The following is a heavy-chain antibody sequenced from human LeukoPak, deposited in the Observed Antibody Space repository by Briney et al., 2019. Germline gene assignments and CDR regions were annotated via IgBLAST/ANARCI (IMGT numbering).Heavy chain of an antibody. Sequence: GESLKISCKGSGYSFTAYWIGWVRQMPGKGLEWMGIIYPGDSDTKYSPSLQGQVTISADKSISTAYLQWNSLKASDTAMYYCARQDGRRQRGSFDIWGQATMVTVYS. D-gene: IGHD1-26*01. V-gene: IGHV5-51*01. CDR1: GYSFTAYW. J-gene: IGHJ3*02. CDR3: ARQDGRRQRGSFDI. CDR2: IYPGDSDT.